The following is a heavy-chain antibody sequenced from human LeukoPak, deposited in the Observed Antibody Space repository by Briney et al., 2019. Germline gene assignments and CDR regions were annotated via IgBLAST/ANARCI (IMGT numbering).Heavy chain of an antibody. Sequence: PGGSLRLSCAASGFTFSTYWMHWVRQAPGKGPVWVSRLNGDGSSTSYADSVKGRFTVSRDNAKNSLFLQMNSLRAEDTALYYCARDREMGTIRNGFDVWGQGTIVSVSS. J-gene: IGHJ3*01. V-gene: IGHV3-74*01. D-gene: IGHD5-24*01. CDR2: LNGDGSST. CDR3: ARDREMGTIRNGFDV. CDR1: GFTFSTYW.